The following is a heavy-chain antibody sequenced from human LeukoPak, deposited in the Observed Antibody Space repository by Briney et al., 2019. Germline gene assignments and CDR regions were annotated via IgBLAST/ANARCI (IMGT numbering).Heavy chain of an antibody. CDR2: ISAYNGNT. D-gene: IGHD2-15*01. CDR1: GYTFTSYG. V-gene: IGHV1-18*01. CDR3: ARHDCSGGSCDYYYYYMDV. J-gene: IGHJ6*03. Sequence: GASVKVSCKASGYTFTSYGISWVRQAPGQGLEWMGWISAYNGNTNYAQKLQGRVTMTTDTSTSTAYMELSSLRSEDTAVYYCARHDCSGGSCDYYYYYMDVWGKGTTVTISS.